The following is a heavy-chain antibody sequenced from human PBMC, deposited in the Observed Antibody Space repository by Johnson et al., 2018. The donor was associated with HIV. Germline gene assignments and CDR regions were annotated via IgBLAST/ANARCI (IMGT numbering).Heavy chain of an antibody. CDR1: GFIFSSYA. CDR3: AKGASADEHDAFDI. V-gene: IGHV3-30*04. J-gene: IGHJ3*02. CDR2: ISDDGTNK. Sequence: QVQLVESGGGVVQPGRSLRLSCAASGFIFSSYAVHWVRQAPGKGLEWVAVISDDGTNKFYAASVKGRFTISRDNSKNTMFLQMNSLRPEDTALYYCAKGASADEHDAFDIWGQGTMVTVSP. D-gene: IGHD1/OR15-1a*01.